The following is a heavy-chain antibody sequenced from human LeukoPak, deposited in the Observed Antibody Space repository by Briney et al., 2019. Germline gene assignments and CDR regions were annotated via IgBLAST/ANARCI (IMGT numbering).Heavy chain of an antibody. CDR3: ARCRSSALNYYYYYMDV. CDR1: GFTFSSYA. J-gene: IGHJ6*03. D-gene: IGHD6-19*01. CDR2: ISGSGGST. Sequence: PGGSLRLSCAASGFTFSSYAMSWVRQAPGKGLEWVSAISGSGGSTYYADSVKGRFTISRDNSKNTLYLQMNSLRAEDTAVYYCARCRSSALNYYYYYMDVWGTGTTVTVSS. V-gene: IGHV3-23*01.